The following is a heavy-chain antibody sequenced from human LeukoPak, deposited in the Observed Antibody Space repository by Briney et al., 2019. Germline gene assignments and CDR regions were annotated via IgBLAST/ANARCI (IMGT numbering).Heavy chain of an antibody. CDR2: IYTSGST. V-gene: IGHV4-4*09. J-gene: IGHJ4*02. CDR3: ARHDSSGYYYFDY. CDR1: GGFISSYY. D-gene: IGHD3-22*01. Sequence: SETLSLTCTVSGGFISSYYWSWIRQPPGKGLEWIGYIYTSGSTNYNPSLKSRVTISVDTSKNQFSLKLSSVTAADTAVYYCARHDSSGYYYFDYWGQGTLVTVSS.